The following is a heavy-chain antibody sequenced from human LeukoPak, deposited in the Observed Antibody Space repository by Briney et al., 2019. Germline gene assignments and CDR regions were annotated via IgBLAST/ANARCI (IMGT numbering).Heavy chain of an antibody. D-gene: IGHD6-19*01. V-gene: IGHV1-58*01. CDR1: GFTFTSSA. CDR2: IVVGSSNT. J-gene: IGHJ4*02. CDR3: AKDHTAGQGLDY. Sequence: HWASVKVSCKASGFTFTSSAVQWVRQARGQRLEWIGWIVVGSSNTNYAQKFQERVIITRDMSTSTAYMELSSLRAEDTAVYYCAKDHTAGQGLDYWGQGTLVTVSS.